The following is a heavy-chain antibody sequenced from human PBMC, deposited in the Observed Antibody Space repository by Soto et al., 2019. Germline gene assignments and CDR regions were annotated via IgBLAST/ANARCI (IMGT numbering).Heavy chain of an antibody. J-gene: IGHJ6*02. Sequence: GGSLRLSCAASGFTFSSYGMHWVRQAPGKGLEWVAVISYDGSNKYYADSVKGRFTISRDNSKNTLYLQMNSLRPEDTAVYYCARDPVNYYGSWSYGMDVWGQGTTLTVSS. CDR2: ISYDGSNK. CDR1: GFTFSSYG. V-gene: IGHV3-30*03. D-gene: IGHD3-10*01. CDR3: ARDPVNYYGSWSYGMDV.